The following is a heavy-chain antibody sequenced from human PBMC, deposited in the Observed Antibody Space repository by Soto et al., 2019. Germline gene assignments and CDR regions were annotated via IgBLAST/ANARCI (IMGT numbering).Heavy chain of an antibody. J-gene: IGHJ4*02. CDR1: GGSFSGYY. CDR3: ARIGPYYYGSGSPLAGGY. CDR2: VNHSGST. D-gene: IGHD3-10*01. Sequence: PSETLSLTCAVYGGSFSGYYWSWIRQPPGKGLEWIGEVNHSGSTNYNPSLKSRVTISVDTSKNQFSLKLSSVTAADTAVYYCARIGPYYYGSGSPLAGGYWGQGTLVTVSS. V-gene: IGHV4-34*01.